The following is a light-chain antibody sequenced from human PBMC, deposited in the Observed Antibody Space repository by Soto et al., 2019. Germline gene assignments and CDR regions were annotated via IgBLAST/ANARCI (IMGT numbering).Light chain of an antibody. V-gene: IGKV3-11*01. Sequence: EVVLTQSPATLSLSPGERATLSCRASQSVTKYLAWYQQKPGQALRLLIYDVSKRATGIPARFSGSGSETELTLPNSRLEPGDFAVYYCHQRSNWPLTFGGGAKLEIK. J-gene: IGKJ4*01. CDR1: QSVTKY. CDR3: HQRSNWPLT. CDR2: DVS.